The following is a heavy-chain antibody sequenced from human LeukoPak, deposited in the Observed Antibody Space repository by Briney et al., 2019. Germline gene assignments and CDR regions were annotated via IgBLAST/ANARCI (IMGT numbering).Heavy chain of an antibody. CDR2: SYYRGDT. CDR1: GFTFSNYG. V-gene: IGHV4-59*12. J-gene: IGHJ3*02. CDR3: ARGPRRITMIVVVRGAFDI. Sequence: GSLRLSCVASGFTFSNYGMNWIRQPPGKGLEWIGHSYYRGDTNYNPSLKSRVTISVDTSKNQFSLKLSSVTAADTAVYYCARGPRRITMIVVVRGAFDIWGQGTMVTVSS. D-gene: IGHD3-22*01.